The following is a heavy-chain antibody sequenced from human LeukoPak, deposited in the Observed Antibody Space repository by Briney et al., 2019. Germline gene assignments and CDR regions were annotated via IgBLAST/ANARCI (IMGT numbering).Heavy chain of an antibody. D-gene: IGHD2-15*01. J-gene: IGHJ4*02. CDR2: ISYDGSNK. Sequence: GRSLRLSCAASGFTFSSYAMHWVRQAPGKGLEWVAVISYDGSNKYYADSVKGRFTISRDNSKNTLYLQMNSLRAEDTAVYYCASSDIVVVVAATQKLFDYWGQGTLVTVSP. V-gene: IGHV3-30-3*01. CDR1: GFTFSSYA. CDR3: ASSDIVVVVAATQKLFDY.